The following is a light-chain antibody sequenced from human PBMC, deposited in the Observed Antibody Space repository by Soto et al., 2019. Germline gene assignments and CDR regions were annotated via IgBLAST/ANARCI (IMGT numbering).Light chain of an antibody. CDR3: CLYVGSNTLV. Sequence: QSVLTQPASVSGSPGQSITISCTGTVGLVSWYQQHPGKVPKLIIYDDTKRPSGVSSRFSGSKSGNTASLKISGLQTEDEADYYCCLYVGSNTLVFGGGTKVTVL. CDR2: DDT. J-gene: IGLJ2*01. V-gene: IGLV2-23*01. CDR1: VGL.